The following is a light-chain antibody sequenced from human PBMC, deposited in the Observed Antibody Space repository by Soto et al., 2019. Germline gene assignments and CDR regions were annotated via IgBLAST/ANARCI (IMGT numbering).Light chain of an antibody. Sequence: DIQMTQSPSSLSASVGDRVTITCRASQSISSYLNWYQQKPGKAPKLLIYAASSLQSGVPSRFSGSGSGTDFTLTIRSLQPEDFATYSCQHSYSTLWTFGQGTKVEIK. J-gene: IGKJ1*01. CDR3: QHSYSTLWT. CDR1: QSISSY. CDR2: AAS. V-gene: IGKV1-39*01.